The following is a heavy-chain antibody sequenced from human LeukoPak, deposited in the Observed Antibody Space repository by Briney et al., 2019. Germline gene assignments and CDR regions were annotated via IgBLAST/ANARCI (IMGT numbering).Heavy chain of an antibody. CDR2: IYYSGST. CDR1: GGSIGSYY. CDR3: ARERSGAVYFDY. Sequence: SETLSLTCTVSGGSIGSYYWSWIRQPPGKGLEWIGYIYYSGSTNYNPSLKSRVTISVDTSKSQFSLKLSSVTAADTAVYYCARERSGAVYFDYWGQGTLVTVSS. J-gene: IGHJ4*02. D-gene: IGHD1-26*01. V-gene: IGHV4-59*01.